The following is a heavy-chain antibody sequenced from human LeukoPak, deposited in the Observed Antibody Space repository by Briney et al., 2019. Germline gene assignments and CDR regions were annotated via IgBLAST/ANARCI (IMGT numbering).Heavy chain of an antibody. CDR1: GGPMSNYY. J-gene: IGHJ3*02. D-gene: IGHD2-2*01. CDR2: IYYSGST. CDR3: ARGGYCSSSSCYGDDAFDI. V-gene: IGHV4-59*13. Sequence: SETLSLTCSVSGGPMSNYYGSWLREPPGKGLEWIGYIYYSGSTNYNPSIKSRVTISVDTSQNQFSLKLSSVTAADTAMYYCARGGYCSSSSCYGDDAFDIWGQGTMVTVSS.